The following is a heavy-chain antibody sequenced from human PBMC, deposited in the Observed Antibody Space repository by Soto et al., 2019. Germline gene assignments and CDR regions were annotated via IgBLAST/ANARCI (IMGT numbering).Heavy chain of an antibody. CDR3: SKTDYYHYGMDV. V-gene: IGHV4-39*01. Sequence: SETLSLTCTVSGDSISSSNYYWGWIRQPPGKGLEYIGSIYYGGTTYYNPSLKSRATISVDTSKHQFSLRLSSVTAADTAVYYCSKTDYYHYGMDVWGQGTTVTVSS. J-gene: IGHJ6*02. CDR1: GDSISSSNYY. CDR2: IYYGGTT.